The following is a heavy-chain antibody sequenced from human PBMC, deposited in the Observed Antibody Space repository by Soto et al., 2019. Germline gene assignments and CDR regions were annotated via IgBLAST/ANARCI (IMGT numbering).Heavy chain of an antibody. Sequence: PGGSLRLSCAASGFSFSTYGMHWVRLAPGKGLEWVAVVSFDGNKKYYAESVKGRFTISRDNSKNTLDLQMDSLRVEDTAVYYCAKGAVYGSGSYYNHSAYLDYWGQGTLVTVSS. CDR2: VSFDGNKK. J-gene: IGHJ4*02. V-gene: IGHV3-30*18. CDR1: GFSFSTYG. D-gene: IGHD3-10*01. CDR3: AKGAVYGSGSYYNHSAYLDY.